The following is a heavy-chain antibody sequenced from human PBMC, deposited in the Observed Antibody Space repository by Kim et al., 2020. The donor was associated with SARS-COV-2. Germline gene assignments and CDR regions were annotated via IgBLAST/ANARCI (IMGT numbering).Heavy chain of an antibody. Sequence: ASVKVSCKASGYTFTSYGISWVRQAPGQGLEWMGWISAYNGNTNYAQKLQGRVTMTTDTSTSTAYVELRSLRSDDTAVYYCARAKSYYGSGKPDYYYGMDVWGQGTTLTVSS. D-gene: IGHD3-10*01. CDR2: ISAYNGNT. V-gene: IGHV1-18*01. CDR3: ARAKSYYGSGKPDYYYGMDV. J-gene: IGHJ6*02. CDR1: GYTFTSYG.